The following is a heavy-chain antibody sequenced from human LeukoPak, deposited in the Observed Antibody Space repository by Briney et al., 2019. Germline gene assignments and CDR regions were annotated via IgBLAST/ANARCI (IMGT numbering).Heavy chain of an antibody. CDR1: GFTFSSYA. V-gene: IGHV3-23*01. Sequence: GGSLRLSCAASGFTFSSYAMSWVRQAPGKGLEWVSAISGSGGSTYYADSVKGRFTISRDNAKNSLYLQMNSLRAEDTAVYYCAREGEMAPYYFDYWGQGTLVTVSS. CDR2: ISGSGGST. D-gene: IGHD5-24*01. CDR3: AREGEMAPYYFDY. J-gene: IGHJ4*02.